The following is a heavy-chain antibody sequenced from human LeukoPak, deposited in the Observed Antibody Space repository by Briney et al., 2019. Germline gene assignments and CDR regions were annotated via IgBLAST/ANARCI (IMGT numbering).Heavy chain of an antibody. J-gene: IGHJ3*02. CDR1: GFTFRTSG. CDR2: LQFDGSGE. D-gene: IGHD5-18*01. CDR3: ARESNRIQAGGYDI. V-gene: IGHV3-30*02. Sequence: GGSLRLSCAASGFTFRTSGMHWVRQAPGKGLEWVAFLQFDGSGEYYADSVKGRFTVSRDNSRNTLFLQVNSLRAHDTAVYYCARESNRIQAGGYDIWGQGKLVTVSS.